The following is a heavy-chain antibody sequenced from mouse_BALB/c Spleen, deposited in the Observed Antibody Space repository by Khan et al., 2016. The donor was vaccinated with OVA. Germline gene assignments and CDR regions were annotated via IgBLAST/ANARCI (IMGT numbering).Heavy chain of an antibody. J-gene: IGHJ2*01. Sequence: VQLQESGAELAKPGASVKMSCKASGYTFSNYWIHWVKQRPGQVLEWIGYINPSSGHTYYNQTFNDKATLTTDKSSSTAYMQLSSLTSEDSAVYYCARDRIDYWGQGTTLTVSS. V-gene: IGHV1-7*01. CDR1: GYTFSNYW. CDR3: ARDRIDY. CDR2: INPSSGHT.